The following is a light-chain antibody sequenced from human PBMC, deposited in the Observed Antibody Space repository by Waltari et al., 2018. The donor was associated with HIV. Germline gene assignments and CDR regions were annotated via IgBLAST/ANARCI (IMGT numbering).Light chain of an antibody. V-gene: IGLV1-47*01. Sequence: QSVLTQPPSASGTPGQRVTISCSGSSSNIGRNYVYWYQQLPGSAPKLLIYRNNQRPSGVPARFSGSKSGTSASLAISGLRSEDEADYYCAVWNDSLSGYVFGTGTKVTV. CDR2: RNN. J-gene: IGLJ1*01. CDR3: AVWNDSLSGYV. CDR1: SSNIGRNY.